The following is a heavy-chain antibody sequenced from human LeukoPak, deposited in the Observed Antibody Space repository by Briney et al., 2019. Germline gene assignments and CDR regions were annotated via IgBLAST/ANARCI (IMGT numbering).Heavy chain of an antibody. D-gene: IGHD6-19*01. J-gene: IGHJ5*02. CDR3: ARDRSSGWYPPGDWFDP. CDR1: GFTFSSYS. CDR2: ISSSSSSYI. Sequence: KLGGSLRLSCAASGFTFSSYSMNWVRQAPGKGLEWVSSISSSSSSYIYYADSVKGRFTISRDNAKNSLYLQMNSLRAEDTAVYYCARDRSSGWYPPGDWFDPWGQGTLVTVSS. V-gene: IGHV3-21*01.